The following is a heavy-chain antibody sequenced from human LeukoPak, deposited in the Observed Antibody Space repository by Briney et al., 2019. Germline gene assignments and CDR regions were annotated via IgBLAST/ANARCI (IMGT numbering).Heavy chain of an antibody. CDR1: GGSISSYY. D-gene: IGHD5-18*01. CDR3: ARDVGGYSYGYVDY. V-gene: IGHV4-59*12. Sequence: PSETLSLTCTVSGGSISSYYWSWIRQPPEKGLEWIGYIYYSGSTNYNPSLKSRVTISIDTSKNQFSLSLSSVTAADTAVYYCARDVGGYSYGYVDYWGQGTLVTVSS. J-gene: IGHJ4*02. CDR2: IYYSGST.